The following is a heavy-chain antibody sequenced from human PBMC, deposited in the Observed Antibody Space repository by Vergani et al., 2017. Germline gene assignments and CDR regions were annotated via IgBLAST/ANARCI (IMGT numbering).Heavy chain of an antibody. CDR3: ARIVEYYDFWSGYSTYYYFDY. CDR1: GFSLSTSGMC. Sequence: QVTLRESGPALVKPTQTLTLTCTFSGFSLSTSGMCVSWIRQPPGKALEWLAHIFSNDEKSYSTSLKSRLTISKDTSKSQVVLTMTNMDPVDTATYYCARIVEYYDFWSGYSTYYYFDYWGQGTLVTVSS. CDR2: IFSNDEK. J-gene: IGHJ4*02. D-gene: IGHD3-3*01. V-gene: IGHV2-26*01.